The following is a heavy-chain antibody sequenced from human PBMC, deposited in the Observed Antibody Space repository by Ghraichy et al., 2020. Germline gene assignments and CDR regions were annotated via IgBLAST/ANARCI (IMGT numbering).Heavy chain of an antibody. CDR1: GFTFISYA. CDR3: AKIRVTEKTLGAFDV. D-gene: IGHD1-20*01. V-gene: IGHV3-23*01. Sequence: GGSLRLSCAASGFTFISYAMSWVRQAPGKGLEWVSVISGSGGSTYYADSVKGRFTISRDYSKNTMYVQMNSLRAEDTAVYYCAKIRVTEKTLGAFDVWGQGTMVTVSS. J-gene: IGHJ3*01. CDR2: ISGSGGST.